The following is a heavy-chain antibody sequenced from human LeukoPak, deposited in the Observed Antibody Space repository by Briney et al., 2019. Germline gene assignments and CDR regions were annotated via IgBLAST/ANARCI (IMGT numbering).Heavy chain of an antibody. CDR2: ISISGSYI. V-gene: IGHV3-11*03. CDR1: GFTLNDYH. Sequence: GGSLRLSCRASGFTLNDYHMSWLRQAPGKGLEWISYISISGSYINHTDSVKGRFTISRDNAKNSLYLQMTSLRADDTAVYYCARCGTPNNYHYYGLDVWGQGTTVTVSS. J-gene: IGHJ6*02. D-gene: IGHD5-24*01. CDR3: ARCGTPNNYHYYGLDV.